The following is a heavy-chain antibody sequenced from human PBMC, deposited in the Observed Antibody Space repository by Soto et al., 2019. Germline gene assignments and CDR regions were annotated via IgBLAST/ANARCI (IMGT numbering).Heavy chain of an antibody. CDR1: GFTFDDYA. CDR2: IIWNSAYI. CDR3: AKDSTVSGVRQGLDF. Sequence: EVQLVESGGGLVQPGGSLRLSCAVSGFTFDDYAMHWVRQAPGKGLEWVAGIIWNSAYIVYADSVKGRLTISRDNAKNSLYLQMNSLRAEDTALYYCAKDSTVSGVRQGLDFWGRGTLVTVSS. J-gene: IGHJ4*02. D-gene: IGHD6-19*01. V-gene: IGHV3-9*01.